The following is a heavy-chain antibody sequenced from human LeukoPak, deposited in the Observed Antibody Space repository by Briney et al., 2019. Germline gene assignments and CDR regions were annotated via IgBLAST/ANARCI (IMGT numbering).Heavy chain of an antibody. CDR2: ISNDGSNK. V-gene: IGHV3-30*04. CDR3: ARAGSSWSS. J-gene: IGHJ3*01. Sequence: GGSLRLSCAASGFTFSSYTMHWVRQVPGKGLEWVAVISNDGSNKYYADSVKGRFTISRDNSKNTLYLQMNSLRGEDTAVYYCARAGSSWSSWGQGTMVTVSS. CDR1: GFTFSSYT. D-gene: IGHD6-13*01.